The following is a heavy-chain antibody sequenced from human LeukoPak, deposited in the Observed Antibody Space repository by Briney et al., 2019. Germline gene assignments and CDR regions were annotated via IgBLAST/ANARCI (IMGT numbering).Heavy chain of an antibody. V-gene: IGHV4-59*01. D-gene: IGHD4-23*01. CDR3: ARDYGGKPRVFAFDI. CDR2: IYYSGST. Sequence: PSETLSLTCTVSGGSISSYYWSWIRQPPGKGLEWIGYIYYSGSTNYNPSLKSRVTISVDTSKNQFSLKLSSVTAADTAVYYCARDYGGKPRVFAFDIWGRGTMVTVSS. CDR1: GGSISSYY. J-gene: IGHJ3*02.